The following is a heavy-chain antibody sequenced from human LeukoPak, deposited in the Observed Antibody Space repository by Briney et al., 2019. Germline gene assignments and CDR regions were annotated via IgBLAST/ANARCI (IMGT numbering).Heavy chain of an antibody. Sequence: GRSLRLSCAASGFTFADYAMHWVRQAPGKCLEWVSGSSWNSGCIGYADSVKGRFTTSRDKAKNSMCLQMTRQRAEDTALSYSTQGAYSISCSSGYFVDYWGQGTVVIVSS. D-gene: IGHD5-12*01. CDR2: SSWNSGCI. CDR1: GFTFADYA. J-gene: IGHJ4*02. V-gene: IGHV3-9*01. CDR3: TQGAYSISCSSGYFVDY.